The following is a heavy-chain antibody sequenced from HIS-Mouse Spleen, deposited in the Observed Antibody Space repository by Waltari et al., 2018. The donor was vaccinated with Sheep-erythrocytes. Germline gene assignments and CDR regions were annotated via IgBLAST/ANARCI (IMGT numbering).Heavy chain of an antibody. CDR3: ARDTGTDAFDI. J-gene: IGHJ3*02. CDR2: ISSSSSYI. V-gene: IGHV3-21*01. D-gene: IGHD1-1*01. CDR1: GFTFSSYS. Sequence: EVQLVESGGGLVKPGGSLRLSCAASGFTFSSYSMNWVRQAPGKGLEWVSYISSSSSYIYYADSVKGRFTISRDNAKNSLYLQMNSLRAEDTAVYYCARDTGTDAFDIWGQGTMVTVPS.